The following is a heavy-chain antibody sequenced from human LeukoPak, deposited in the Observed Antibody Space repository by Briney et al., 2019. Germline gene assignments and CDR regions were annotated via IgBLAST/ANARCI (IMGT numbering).Heavy chain of an antibody. V-gene: IGHV4-31*11. CDR1: GGSISSGGYY. CDR2: IYYSGST. D-gene: IGHD4-11*01. J-gene: IGHJ4*02. CDR3: ARLHGETFFDY. Sequence: SQTLSLTCAVSGGSISSGGYYWSWIRQHPGKGLEWIGYIYYSGSTYYNPSLKSRVTISVDTSKNQFSLRLSSVTAADTAVYYCARLHGETFFDYWGQGTLVTVSS.